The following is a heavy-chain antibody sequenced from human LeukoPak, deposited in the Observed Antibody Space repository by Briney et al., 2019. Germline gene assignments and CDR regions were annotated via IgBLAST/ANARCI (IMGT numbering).Heavy chain of an antibody. V-gene: IGHV3-30*03. CDR1: GFTFSSYW. D-gene: IGHD3-3*01. Sequence: GGSLRLSCAASGFTFSSYWMSWVRQAPGKGLEWVAVISYDGSNKYYADSVKGRFTISRDNSKNTLYLQMNSLRAEDTAVYYCARSDFWSGYYFDYWGQGTLVTVSS. CDR2: ISYDGSNK. J-gene: IGHJ4*02. CDR3: ARSDFWSGYYFDY.